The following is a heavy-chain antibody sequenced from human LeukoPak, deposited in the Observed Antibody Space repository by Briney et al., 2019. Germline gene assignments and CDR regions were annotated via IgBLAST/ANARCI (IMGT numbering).Heavy chain of an antibody. CDR1: GGSISSSGFY. CDR2: IYDSGGT. Sequence: TSETLSLTCTVSGGSISSSGFYWGWIRQPPGKGLEGIGSIYDSGGTYYNPSLKSRVTISVNMSNNQFSLKLSSVTAADTAVYYCARHDYGDKNFDYWGQGTLVTVSS. D-gene: IGHD4-17*01. CDR3: ARHDYGDKNFDY. J-gene: IGHJ4*02. V-gene: IGHV4-39*01.